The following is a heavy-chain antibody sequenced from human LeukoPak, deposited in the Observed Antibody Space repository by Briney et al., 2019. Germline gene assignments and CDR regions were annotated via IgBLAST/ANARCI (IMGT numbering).Heavy chain of an antibody. CDR2: IYPGDSDT. V-gene: IGHV5-51*01. CDR1: GYSFTSYW. CDR3: ARHVGVGGYYADDAFDI. J-gene: IGHJ3*02. D-gene: IGHD3-3*01. Sequence: GESLKISCKGSGYSFTSYWIGWVRQMPGKGLEWMGIIYPGDSDTRYSPSFQGQVTISADKSISTAYLQWSSLKASDTAMYYCARHVGVGGYYADDAFDIWGQGTMVPVSS.